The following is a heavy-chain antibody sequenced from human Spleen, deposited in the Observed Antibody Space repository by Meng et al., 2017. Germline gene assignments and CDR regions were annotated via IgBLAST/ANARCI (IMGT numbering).Heavy chain of an antibody. CDR2: LSGGGFTT. CDR3: ARESPNSSTYYVMPTDIDS. V-gene: IGHV3-23*01. CDR1: GFSFSSYA. Sequence: GESLKISCAASGFSFSSYAMSWVRHAPGKGLEWVSALSGGGFTTYYADSVKGRFAISRHNSKNTLYLQMNSLRAEDTAVYYCARESPNSSTYYVMPTDIDSWGQGALVTVSS. J-gene: IGHJ4*02. D-gene: IGHD6-13*01.